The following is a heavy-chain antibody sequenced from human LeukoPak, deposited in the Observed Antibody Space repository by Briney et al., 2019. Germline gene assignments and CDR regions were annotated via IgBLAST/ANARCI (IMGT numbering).Heavy chain of an antibody. CDR1: GFTFGDYA. Sequence: GGSLRLSCTVSGFTFGDYAMSWVRQAPGKGLEWVGIIISKTYGGTTEYAASVNGRFTISRDDSKSIAYLQMKSLKTEDTAVYYCSACNGGSCYYYYMDVWGKGTTVTISS. V-gene: IGHV3-49*04. D-gene: IGHD2-15*01. CDR3: SACNGGSCYYYYMDV. J-gene: IGHJ6*03. CDR2: IISKTYGGTT.